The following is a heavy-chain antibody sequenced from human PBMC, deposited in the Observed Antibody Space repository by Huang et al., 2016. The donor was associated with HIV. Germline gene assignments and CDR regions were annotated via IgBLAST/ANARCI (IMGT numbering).Heavy chain of an antibody. V-gene: IGHV4-39*01. D-gene: IGHD3-3*01. CDR1: GGSINTGRYY. CDR2: VYYPVKI. CDR3: ARNHDFWRGRMFAISYFDV. J-gene: IGHJ2*01. Sequence: QMRFQESGPGLVKPSGTLSLTCNVSGGSINTGRYYWGWIRQPPGQGLEWVGSVYYPVKIHHDPSLKGRLTMSADTSKNQFSLNLSSVTAADTAIYYCARNHDFWRGRMFAISYFDVWGRGTLVTVAS.